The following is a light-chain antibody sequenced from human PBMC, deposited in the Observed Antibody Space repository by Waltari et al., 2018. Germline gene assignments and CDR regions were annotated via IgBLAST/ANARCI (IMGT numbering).Light chain of an antibody. CDR2: DAS. V-gene: IGKV3-20*01. J-gene: IGKJ1*01. CDR1: QSISRF. Sequence: EIMSTQSPGTLSLSQWERATLSCRASQSISRFLAWYQQKPGQAPRLLIYDASSRATGIPDRFSGSGSGTDFSLTISRLEPEDIAVYYCQKYGSLPATFGQGTKVEIK. CDR3: QKYGSLPAT.